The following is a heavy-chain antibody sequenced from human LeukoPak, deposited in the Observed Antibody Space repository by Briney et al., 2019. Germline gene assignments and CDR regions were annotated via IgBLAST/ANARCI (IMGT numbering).Heavy chain of an antibody. CDR1: GFTFSSYW. CDR3: AKALLVDSYGQYYFDY. CDR2: IKQDGSEK. J-gene: IGHJ4*02. V-gene: IGHV3-7*01. D-gene: IGHD5-18*01. Sequence: GGSLRLSCAASGFTFSSYWMSWVRQAPGKGLEWVANIKQDGSEKYYVDSVKGRFTISRDNAKNSLYLQMNSLRAEDTAVYYCAKALLVDSYGQYYFDYWGQGTLVTVSS.